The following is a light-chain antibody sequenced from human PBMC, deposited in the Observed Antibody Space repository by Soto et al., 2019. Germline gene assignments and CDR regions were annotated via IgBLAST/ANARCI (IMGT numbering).Light chain of an antibody. J-gene: IGLJ3*02. CDR2: GNS. CDR1: SSNIGAGYD. Sequence: QSVLTQPPSVSGALGQRVTISCTGSSSNIGAGYDVHWFQQLPGTAPKLLIYGNSNRPSGVPDRFAGSKSGTSASLAITGLQAEDEADYYCQSYDRSLSAWVFGGGTKLTVL. V-gene: IGLV1-40*01. CDR3: QSYDRSLSAWV.